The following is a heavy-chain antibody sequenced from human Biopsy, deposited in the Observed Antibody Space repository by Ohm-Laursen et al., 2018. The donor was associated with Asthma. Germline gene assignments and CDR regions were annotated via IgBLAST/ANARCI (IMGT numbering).Heavy chain of an antibody. CDR1: GYSLTDLS. CDR2: HDHEEGGT. D-gene: IGHD4-17*01. Sequence: ASVKVSCKVSGYSLTDLSMHWVRQAPGQGLEWVGGHDHEEGGTVNARRFQGRVTMTEDTSTDTAYMELSSLSSDDTAVYYCASDFPKDYVRYNFQFWGQGTLVTVSS. CDR3: ASDFPKDYVRYNFQF. V-gene: IGHV1-24*01. J-gene: IGHJ4*02.